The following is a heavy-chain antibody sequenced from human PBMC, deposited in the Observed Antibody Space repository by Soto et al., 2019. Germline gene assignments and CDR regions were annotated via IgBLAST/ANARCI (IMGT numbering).Heavy chain of an antibody. D-gene: IGHD3-10*01. V-gene: IGHV1-2*02. CDR3: ARARITMVRGVISTFNWFDP. J-gene: IGHJ5*02. CDR2: INPNSGGT. Sequence: GASVKVSCKASGYTFTGYYMHWVRQAPGQGPEWMGWINPNSGGTNYAQKFQGRVTMTRDTSISTAYMELSRLRSDDTAVYYCARARITMVRGVISTFNWFDPWGQGTLVTVSS. CDR1: GYTFTGYY.